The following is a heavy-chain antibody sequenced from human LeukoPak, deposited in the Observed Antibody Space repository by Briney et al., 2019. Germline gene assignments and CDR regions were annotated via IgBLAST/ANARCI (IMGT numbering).Heavy chain of an antibody. CDR3: ARVRQVGATPNWFDP. CDR2: INHSGST. V-gene: IGHV4-34*01. Sequence: SETLSLTCAVYGGSFSGYYWSWNRQPPGKGLEWIGEINHSGSTNYNPSLKSRVTISVDTSKNQFSLKLSSVTAADTAVYYCARVRQVGATPNWFDPWGQGTLVTVSS. J-gene: IGHJ5*02. D-gene: IGHD1-26*01. CDR1: GGSFSGYY.